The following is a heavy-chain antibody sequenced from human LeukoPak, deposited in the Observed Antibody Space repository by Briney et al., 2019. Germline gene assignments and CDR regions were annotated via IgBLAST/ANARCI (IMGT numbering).Heavy chain of an antibody. CDR2: VDSDGTTT. J-gene: IGHJ4*02. D-gene: IGHD6-13*01. CDR1: GVTISGYW. Sequence: PGGSLRLSCVASGVTISGYWMHWVRQAPGKGLAWVSRVDSDGTTTRYADSVKGRFTISRDNAKNTVYLQMNSLRAEGTAVYYCARIITAAAADCWGQGTLVAVSS. V-gene: IGHV3-74*01. CDR3: ARIITAAAADC.